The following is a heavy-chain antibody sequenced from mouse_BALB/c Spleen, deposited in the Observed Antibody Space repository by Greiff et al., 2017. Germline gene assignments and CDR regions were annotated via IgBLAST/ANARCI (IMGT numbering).Heavy chain of an antibody. V-gene: IGHV1-54*01. CDR3: ARWDKRFAY. J-gene: IGHJ3*01. Sequence: QVQLQQSGAELVRPGTSVKVSCKASGYAFTNYLIEWVKQRPGQGLEWIGVINPGSGGTNYNEKFKGKATLTADKSSSTAYMQLSSLTSDDSAVYFCARWDKRFAYWGQGTLVTVSA. D-gene: IGHD3-3*01. CDR2: INPGSGGT. CDR1: GYAFTNYL.